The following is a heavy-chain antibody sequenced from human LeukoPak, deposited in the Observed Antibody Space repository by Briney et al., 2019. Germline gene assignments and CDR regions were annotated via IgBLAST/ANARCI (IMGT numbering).Heavy chain of an antibody. CDR2: IKQDGSEK. V-gene: IGHV3-7*01. Sequence: PGGSLRLSCAASGLTFSGYWMHWVRQAPGKGLEWVANIKQDGSEKNYVDSVKGRFTISRDNAKKSLYLQMNSLTAEDTAMYYCATQSGGVVFWGQGTLVTVSS. J-gene: IGHJ4*02. CDR1: GLTFSGYW. D-gene: IGHD2-15*01. CDR3: ATQSGGVVF.